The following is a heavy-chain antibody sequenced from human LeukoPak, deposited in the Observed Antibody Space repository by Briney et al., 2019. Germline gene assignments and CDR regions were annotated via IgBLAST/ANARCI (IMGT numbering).Heavy chain of an antibody. J-gene: IGHJ4*02. D-gene: IGHD6-6*01. CDR2: ISGSGDST. V-gene: IGHV3-23*01. CDR3: AKSRSSEARAGSNY. Sequence: GGSLRLSCAASGFTFSSYAMSWVRQAPGKGLEWVSSISGSGDSTYYADSVKGRFTISRDNSKNTLYLQLNSLRAEDTAVYYCAKSRSSEARAGSNYWGQGTLVTVSS. CDR1: GFTFSSYA.